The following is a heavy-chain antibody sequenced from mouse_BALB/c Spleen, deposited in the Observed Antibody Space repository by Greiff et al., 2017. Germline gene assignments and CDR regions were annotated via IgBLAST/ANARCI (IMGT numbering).Heavy chain of an antibody. CDR2: ISYDGGN. Sequence: EVQLVESGPGLVKPSQSLSLTCSVTGYSITSGYYWNWIRQFPGNKLEWMGYISYDGGNNYNPSLKNRISITRDTSKNQFFLKLNSVTTEDTATYYCARVAWFAYWGQGTLVTVSA. CDR3: ARVAWFAY. J-gene: IGHJ3*01. V-gene: IGHV3-6*02. CDR1: GYSITSGYY.